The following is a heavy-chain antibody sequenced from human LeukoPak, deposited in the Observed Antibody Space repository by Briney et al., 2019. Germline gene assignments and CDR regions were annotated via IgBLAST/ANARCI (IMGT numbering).Heavy chain of an antibody. D-gene: IGHD5-18*01. J-gene: IGHJ4*02. Sequence: GASVKVSCKASGYTFTSYAMHWVRQAPGQRLEWMGWINAGNGNTKYSQEFQGRVTITRDTSASTAYMELSSLRSKDMAVYYCAREGDGTYSYGYDYWGQGTLVTVSS. CDR3: AREGDGTYSYGYDY. CDR2: INAGNGNT. CDR1: GYTFTSYA. V-gene: IGHV1-3*03.